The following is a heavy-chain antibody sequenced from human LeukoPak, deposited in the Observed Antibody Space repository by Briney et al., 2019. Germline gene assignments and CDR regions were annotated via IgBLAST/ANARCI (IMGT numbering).Heavy chain of an antibody. CDR2: MNPNNGNT. CDR1: GYTFTGYD. Sequence: GASVKVSYKTSGYTFTGYDIMWVRQATGQGLEWMGWMNPNNGNTGYAQKFQGRVTMTSNTAISTAYMELSSLRSEDTAVYYCARPTSRPSRYYGMDVWGQGTTVTVSS. V-gene: IGHV1-8*01. J-gene: IGHJ6*02. D-gene: IGHD4-11*01. CDR3: ARPTSRPSRYYGMDV.